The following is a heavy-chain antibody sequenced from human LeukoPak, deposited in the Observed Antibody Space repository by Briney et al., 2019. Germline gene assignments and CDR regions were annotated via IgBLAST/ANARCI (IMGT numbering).Heavy chain of an antibody. CDR3: ARGLPWSAADLDY. CDR1: GFTFSSYA. Sequence: GGSLRLSCAASGFTFSSYAMHWVRQAPGKGLEYVSAISSNGGSTYYADSVKGRFTISRDNSKNTLYLQMNSLRAEDTAVYYCARGLPWSAADLDYWGQGTLVTVSS. J-gene: IGHJ4*02. D-gene: IGHD6-13*01. V-gene: IGHV3-64*04. CDR2: ISSNGGST.